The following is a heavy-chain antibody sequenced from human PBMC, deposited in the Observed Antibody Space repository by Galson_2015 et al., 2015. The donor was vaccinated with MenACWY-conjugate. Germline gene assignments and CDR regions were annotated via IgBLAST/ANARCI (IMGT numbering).Heavy chain of an antibody. Sequence: SVKVSCKASGGTFSSYTISWVRQAPGQGLEWTGRIIPILGIANYAQKFQGRVTITAGKSTSTAYMELSSLRSEDTAVYYCAREMATIDYYYYGMDVWGQGTTVTVSS. CDR2: IIPILGIA. CDR1: GGTFSSYT. D-gene: IGHD5-24*01. V-gene: IGHV1-69*04. CDR3: AREMATIDYYYYGMDV. J-gene: IGHJ6*02.